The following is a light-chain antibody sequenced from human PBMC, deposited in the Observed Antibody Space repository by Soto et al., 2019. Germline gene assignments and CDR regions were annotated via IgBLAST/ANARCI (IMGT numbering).Light chain of an antibody. Sequence: ENVFTQYPGTLAFSPGERATLSCRASQSVSSSYLAWYQQKPGQAPRLLIYGASSRATGIPDRFSGSGSGTDFTLTISRLEPEDFAVYYCQQYGSSPITFGQRTRLEI. V-gene: IGKV3-20*01. CDR1: QSVSSSY. J-gene: IGKJ5*01. CDR2: GAS. CDR3: QQYGSSPIT.